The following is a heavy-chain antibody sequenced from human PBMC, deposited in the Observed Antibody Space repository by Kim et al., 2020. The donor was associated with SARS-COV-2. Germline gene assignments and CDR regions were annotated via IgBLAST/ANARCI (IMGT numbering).Heavy chain of an antibody. D-gene: IGHD5-18*01. CDR3: AKRGERGYSYGYGMDV. J-gene: IGHJ6*02. CDR1: GFTFSSYA. V-gene: IGHV3-23*01. CDR2: ISGSGGSK. Sequence: GGSLRLSCAASGFTFSSYAMSWVRQAPGKGLEWVSAISGSGGSKYYADSVKGRFTISRDNSKNTLYLQMNSLRAEETAVYYCAKRGERGYSYGYGMDVWGQGTTVTVSS.